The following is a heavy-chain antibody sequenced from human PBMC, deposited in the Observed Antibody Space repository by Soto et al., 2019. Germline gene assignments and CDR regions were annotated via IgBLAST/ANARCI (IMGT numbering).Heavy chain of an antibody. CDR2: FIPMFGTA. D-gene: IGHD1-7*01. CDR3: ARDRSGPGNWNYDTFDL. V-gene: IGHV1-69*01. CDR1: GGTFSSLG. Sequence: QVQLVQSGAEVKKPGSSLKVSCRASGGTFSSLGISWVRQGPRQGLEWLGGFIPMFGTANYPLKFQGRVTLSANDSTSTAYMELSSLTSEDTAMYFCARDRSGPGNWNYDTFDLWGQGIMVTVSS. J-gene: IGHJ3*01.